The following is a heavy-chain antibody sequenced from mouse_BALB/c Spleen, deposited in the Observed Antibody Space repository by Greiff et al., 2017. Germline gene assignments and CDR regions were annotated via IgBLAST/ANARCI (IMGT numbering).Heavy chain of an antibody. V-gene: IGHV2-9*02. Sequence: VQLKESGPGLVAPSQSLSITCTVSGFSLTSYGVHWVRQPPGKGLEWLGVIWAGGSTNYNSALMSRLSISKDNSKSQVFLKMNSLQTDDTAMYYCARGITTVVGDYAMDYWGQGTSVTVSS. CDR3: ARGITTVVGDYAMDY. CDR2: IWAGGST. CDR1: GFSLTSYG. J-gene: IGHJ4*01. D-gene: IGHD1-1*01.